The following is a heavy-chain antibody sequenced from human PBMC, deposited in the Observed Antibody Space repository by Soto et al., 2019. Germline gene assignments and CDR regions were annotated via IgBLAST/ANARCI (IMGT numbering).Heavy chain of an antibody. CDR3: AKDSSSGGMDV. CDR2: ISYDGSNK. J-gene: IGHJ6*02. V-gene: IGHV3-30*18. Sequence: GGSLRLSCAAPGFTFSIYGMHWVRQAPGKGLEWVAVISYDGSNKYYADSVKGRFTISRDNSKNTLYLQMNSLRAEDTAVYYCAKDSSSGGMDVWGQGTTVTVSS. CDR1: GFTFSIYG. D-gene: IGHD6-6*01.